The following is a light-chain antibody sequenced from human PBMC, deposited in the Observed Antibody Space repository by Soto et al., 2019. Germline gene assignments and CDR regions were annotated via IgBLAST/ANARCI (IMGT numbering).Light chain of an antibody. CDR2: DAS. Sequence: IRMTQSPSSFSAPTGDRVTISCRASQGISSWLAWYQQKPGNPPKLLIYDASSLQSGVPSRFSGSGSGTDFTLTISSLQPEDFATYYCQQAYSFPITFGQGTRLEIK. V-gene: IGKV1-12*01. CDR3: QQAYSFPIT. CDR1: QGISSW. J-gene: IGKJ5*01.